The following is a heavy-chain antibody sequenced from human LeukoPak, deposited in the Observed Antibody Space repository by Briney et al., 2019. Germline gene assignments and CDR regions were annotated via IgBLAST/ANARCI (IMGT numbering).Heavy chain of an antibody. J-gene: IGHJ4*02. V-gene: IGHV3-9*01. CDR1: GFTFDDYA. CDR2: INWNSDTI. Sequence: PGRSLRLSCAASGFTFDDYAMHWVRQVPGKGLEWVSGINWNSDTIKYADSVKGRFTISRDNSKNTLYLQMNSLRAEDTAVYYCARGGPAAGRFDYWGQGTLVTVSS. D-gene: IGHD6-13*01. CDR3: ARGGPAAGRFDY.